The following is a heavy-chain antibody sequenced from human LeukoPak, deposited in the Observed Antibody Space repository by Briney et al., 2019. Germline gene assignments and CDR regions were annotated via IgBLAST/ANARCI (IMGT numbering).Heavy chain of an antibody. J-gene: IGHJ4*02. Sequence: PSETLSLTCAVYGGSFSGYYWSWIRQPPGKGLEWIGEINHSGSTNYNPSLKSRVTISVDTSKNQFSLKLSSVTAADTAVYYCARGRAAMARPFDYWGQGTLVTVPS. V-gene: IGHV4-34*01. CDR2: INHSGST. D-gene: IGHD5-18*01. CDR3: ARGRAAMARPFDY. CDR1: GGSFSGYY.